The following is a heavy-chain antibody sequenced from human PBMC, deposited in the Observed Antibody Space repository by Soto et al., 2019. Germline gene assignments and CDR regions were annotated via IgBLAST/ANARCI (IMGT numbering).Heavy chain of an antibody. V-gene: IGHV3-21*01. D-gene: IGHD1-26*01. CDR3: ARVSLEIGXGATTEKAPYYYYGMDV. Sequence: GGSLRLSCAASGFTFSSYSMNWVRQAPGKGLEWVSSTSSSSSYIYYADSVKGRFTISRDNAKNSLYLQMNSLRAEDTAVYYCARVSLEIGXGATTEKAPYYYYGMDVWGQGTTVTVSS. J-gene: IGHJ6*02. CDR2: TSSSSSYI. CDR1: GFTFSSYS.